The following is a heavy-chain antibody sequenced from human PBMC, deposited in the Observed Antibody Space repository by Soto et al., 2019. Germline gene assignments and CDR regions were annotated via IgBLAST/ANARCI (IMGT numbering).Heavy chain of an antibody. J-gene: IGHJ3*02. CDR1: GFTFDDYA. D-gene: IGHD6-19*01. Sequence: GGSVRLSCAASGFTFDDYAMHWVRQALGKGLEWVSGISWNSGSIGYADSVKGRFTISRDNAKNSLYLQMNSLRAEDTALYYCAKSHVRSSGWYSVGGDAFDIWGQGTMVTVSS. CDR3: AKSHVRSSGWYSVGGDAFDI. CDR2: ISWNSGSI. V-gene: IGHV3-9*01.